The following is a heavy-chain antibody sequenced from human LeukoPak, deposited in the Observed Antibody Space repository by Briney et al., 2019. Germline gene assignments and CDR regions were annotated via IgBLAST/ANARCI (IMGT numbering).Heavy chain of an antibody. CDR1: GVSIGSSGHY. D-gene: IGHD3-3*01. Sequence: SETLSLTCTVSGVSIGSSGHYWGWIRQPPGKGLEWIASIYYDGSDFYNPSLRSRVTISVDTSKNQFSLKVTSVTAADTAVYYCARQSFYDFWTFDSWGQGALVTVSS. V-gene: IGHV4-39*01. J-gene: IGHJ4*02. CDR2: IYYDGSD. CDR3: ARQSFYDFWTFDS.